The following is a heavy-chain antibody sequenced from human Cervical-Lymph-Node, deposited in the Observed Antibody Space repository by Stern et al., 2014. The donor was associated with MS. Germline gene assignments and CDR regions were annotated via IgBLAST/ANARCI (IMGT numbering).Heavy chain of an antibody. D-gene: IGHD3-10*01. V-gene: IGHV3-11*01. CDR3: ARAGGSKDDF. CDR1: GFSFSDYY. J-gene: IGHJ4*02. CDR2: ISGRDGTI. Sequence: VQLVESGGGLVKPGGSLRLSCEASGFSFSDYYMNWIRQAPGKGLEWVSYISGRDGTIFYADSVKGRFTISRDNAKKSLYLQRNSLRAEDTAVYYCARAGGSKDDFWGQGTLVTVSS.